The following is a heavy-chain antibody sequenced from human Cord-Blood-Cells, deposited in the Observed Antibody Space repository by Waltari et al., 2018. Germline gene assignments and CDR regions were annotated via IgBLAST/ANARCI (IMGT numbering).Heavy chain of an antibody. CDR1: GFTFSSYW. D-gene: IGHD7-27*01. J-gene: IGHJ3*02. V-gene: IGHV3-7*01. CDR3: ARELTGGYDAFDI. CDR2: IKQDGSEK. Sequence: EVQLVESGGGLVQPGGSLRLSCAASGFTFSSYWMSWVRQAPGKGLEWVANIKQDGSEKYYGDSVKGRFTISRDNAKNSLYLQMNSLRAEDTAVYYCARELTGGYDAFDIWGQGTMVTVSS.